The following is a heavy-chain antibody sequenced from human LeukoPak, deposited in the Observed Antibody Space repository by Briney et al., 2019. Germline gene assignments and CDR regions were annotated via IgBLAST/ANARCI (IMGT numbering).Heavy chain of an antibody. V-gene: IGHV1-46*01. D-gene: IGHD4-23*01. CDR2: INPSGGST. J-gene: IGHJ4*02. CDR1: GYTFTSYY. Sequence: ASVKVSCKASGYTFTSYYMHWVRQAPGQGLEWMGIINPSGGSTSYAQKFQGRVTMTRDTSTSTVYMELSSLRSEDTAVYYCARSIPLDYGGNGGDFDYWGQGALVTVSS. CDR3: ARSIPLDYGGNGGDFDY.